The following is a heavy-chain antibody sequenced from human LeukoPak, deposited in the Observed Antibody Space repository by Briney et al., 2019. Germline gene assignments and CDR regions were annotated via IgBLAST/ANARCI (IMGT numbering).Heavy chain of an antibody. CDR2: IYYSEST. CDR1: GVSISSSRYY. CDR3: ARHHRGYPTYYFDY. Sequence: SETLSLTCTVSGVSISSSRYYWGWIRHPPGKGLEWIGNIYYSESTYYNPSLKSRVTISVDTSKNQFSLKLSSVTAADTAVYYCARHHRGYPTYYFDYWGQGTLVTVSS. D-gene: IGHD3-22*01. V-gene: IGHV4-39*01. J-gene: IGHJ4*02.